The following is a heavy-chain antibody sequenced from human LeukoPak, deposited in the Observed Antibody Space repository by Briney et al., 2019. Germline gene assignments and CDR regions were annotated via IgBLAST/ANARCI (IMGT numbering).Heavy chain of an antibody. D-gene: IGHD3-22*01. CDR3: AKDTYYYDSSGYSHYFDY. CDR2: IRYDGSNK. V-gene: IGHV3-30*02. CDR1: GFTFSSYG. J-gene: IGHJ4*02. Sequence: PGGSLRLSFAASGFTFSSYGMHWVRQAPGKGLEWVAFIRYDGSNKYYADSVKGRFTISRDNSRNTLYLQMNSLRAEDTAVYYCAKDTYYYDSSGYSHYFDYWGQGTLVTVSS.